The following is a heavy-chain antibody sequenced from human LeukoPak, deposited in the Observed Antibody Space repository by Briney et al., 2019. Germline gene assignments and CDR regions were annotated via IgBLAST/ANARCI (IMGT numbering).Heavy chain of an antibody. CDR2: IYHSGST. Sequence: PSGTLSLTCAVSGGSISSSNWWSWVRQPPGKGLEWIGEIYHSGSTNYNPSLKSRVTISVDKSKNQFSLKLSSVTAADTAVYYCARARSIAARPKRGFIDYWGQGTLVTVSS. CDR3: ARARSIAARPKRGFIDY. J-gene: IGHJ4*02. D-gene: IGHD6-6*01. CDR1: GGSISSSNW. V-gene: IGHV4-4*02.